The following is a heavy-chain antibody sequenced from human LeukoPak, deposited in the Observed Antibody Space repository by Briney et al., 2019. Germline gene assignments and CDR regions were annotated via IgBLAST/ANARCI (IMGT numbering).Heavy chain of an antibody. CDR2: IYPGDSDT. CDR1: GYSFTTYW. CDR3: ARGFYGGYYYYYYMDV. Sequence: GESLKISCKGSGYSFTTYWIGWVRQMPGKGLEWMGIIYPGDSDTKYSPSFQGQVTISADRSISTAYLQWSSLKASDTAMYYCARGFYGGYYYYYYMDVWGKGTTVTVSS. D-gene: IGHD4/OR15-4a*01. V-gene: IGHV5-51*01. J-gene: IGHJ6*03.